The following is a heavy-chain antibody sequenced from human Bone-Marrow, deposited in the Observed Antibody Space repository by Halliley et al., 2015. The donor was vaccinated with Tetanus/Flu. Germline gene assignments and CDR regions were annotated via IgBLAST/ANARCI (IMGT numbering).Heavy chain of an antibody. CDR3: AKDSAGITIVGVPSGVDY. J-gene: IGHJ4*02. V-gene: IGHV3-23*01. Sequence: GRGDRLFYADSVKGRFIVSRDNSMNTLFLQMTSLRAEDSAMYFCAKDSAGITIVGVPSGVDYWGQGTLVTVSS. D-gene: IGHD3-3*01. CDR2: GRGDRL.